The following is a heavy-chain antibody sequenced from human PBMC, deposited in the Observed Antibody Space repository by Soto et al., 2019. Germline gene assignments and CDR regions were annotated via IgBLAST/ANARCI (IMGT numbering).Heavy chain of an antibody. CDR2: IKSKTDGGTT. CDR1: GFTFSNAW. D-gene: IGHD2-15*01. V-gene: IGHV3-15*07. CDR3: TTSPGGYCSGGSCSLSYYYGMDV. J-gene: IGHJ6*02. Sequence: PGGSLRLSCAASGFTFSNAWMNWVRQAPGKGLEWVSRIKSKTDGGTTDYAAPVKGRFTISRDDSKNTLYLQMNSLKTEDTAVYYCTTSPGGYCSGGSCSLSYYYGMDVWGQGTTVTVSS.